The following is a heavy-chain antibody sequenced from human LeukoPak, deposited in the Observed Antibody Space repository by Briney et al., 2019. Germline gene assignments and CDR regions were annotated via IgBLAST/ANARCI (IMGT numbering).Heavy chain of an antibody. Sequence: SGGSLSLSCAVSGLIVSRFGMSWVRQAPGEGLEWLSAFSADGETPYYADSVKGRFIISRDNSKDTLYLQLSSLRAGDTAVYYCSQGYRRGWYRYWGQGSLDSVSS. CDR2: FSADGETP. D-gene: IGHD6-19*01. V-gene: IGHV3-23*01. CDR3: SQGYRRGWYRY. J-gene: IGHJ4*02. CDR1: GLIVSRFG.